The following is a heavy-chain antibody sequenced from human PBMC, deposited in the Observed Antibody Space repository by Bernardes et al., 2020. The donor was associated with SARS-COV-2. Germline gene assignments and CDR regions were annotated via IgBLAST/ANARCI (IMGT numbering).Heavy chain of an antibody. J-gene: IGHJ6*02. CDR1: GFTFSNTN. D-gene: IGHD2-2*03. CDR3: ARFGYCTTNSCPTMAFYYYYYGMDD. CDR2: ISADSTYI. Sequence: GGSLTPSCAASGFTFSNTNMNWVRQAPGKGLEWVSSISADSTYIYFADSVTGRFTISRDNAKNPLYPQMNSLSAKDMAVYYCARFGYCTTNSCPTMAFYYYYYGMDDWGQGTTVTVSS. V-gene: IGHV3-21*01.